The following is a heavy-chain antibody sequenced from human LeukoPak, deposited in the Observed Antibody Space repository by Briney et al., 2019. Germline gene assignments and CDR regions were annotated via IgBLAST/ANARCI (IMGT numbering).Heavy chain of an antibody. D-gene: IGHD2-2*01. CDR2: INHSGST. Sequence: SETLSLTCAVYGGSFSGYYWSWIRQPPGMGLEWIGEINHSGSTNYNPSLKSRVTISVDTSKNQFSLKLSSVTAADTAVYYCARGHCSSTSCSPGGYYYGMDVWGQGTTVTVSS. J-gene: IGHJ6*02. V-gene: IGHV4-34*01. CDR3: ARGHCSSTSCSPGGYYYGMDV. CDR1: GGSFSGYY.